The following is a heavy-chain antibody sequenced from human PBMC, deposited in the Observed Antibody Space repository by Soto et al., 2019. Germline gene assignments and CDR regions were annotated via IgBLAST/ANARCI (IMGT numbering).Heavy chain of an antibody. CDR1: GFTFSSYA. CDR3: AKDRSIADAFDI. CDR2: ISGSGGST. J-gene: IGHJ3*02. D-gene: IGHD2-21*01. Sequence: GGSLRLSCAASGFTFSSYAMSWVRQAPGKGLEWVSGISGSGGSTYYADSVKGRFTISRDNSKNTLYLQMNSLRAEDTAVYYCAKDRSIADAFDIWGQGTMVTVSS. V-gene: IGHV3-23*01.